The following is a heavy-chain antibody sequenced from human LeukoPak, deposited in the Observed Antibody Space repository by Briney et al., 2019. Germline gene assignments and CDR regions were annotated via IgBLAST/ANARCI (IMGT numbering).Heavy chain of an antibody. Sequence: KTSETLSLTCAVSGYSLSSGYYWGWIRQPPGKGLEWIGSIYHSGNTYYNPSLKSRVTISVGTSKNQFSLKLSSVTAAETAVYYCASEEGMGIVVVVAHIDYWGQGTLVTVSS. CDR2: IYHSGNT. CDR3: ASEEGMGIVVVVAHIDY. J-gene: IGHJ4*02. V-gene: IGHV4-38-2*01. D-gene: IGHD2-15*01. CDR1: GYSLSSGYY.